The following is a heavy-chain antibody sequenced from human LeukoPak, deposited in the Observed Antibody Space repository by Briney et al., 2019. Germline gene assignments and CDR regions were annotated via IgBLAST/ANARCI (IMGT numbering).Heavy chain of an antibody. CDR2: ISYDGSNK. CDR3: AKDDRVGATTPGY. V-gene: IGHV3-30*18. J-gene: IGHJ4*02. CDR1: GFTFSSYG. Sequence: GRSLRLSCAASGFTFSSYGMHWVRQAPGKGLEWVAVISYDGSNKYYADSVKGRFTISRDNSKNTLYLQMNSLRAEDTAVYYCAKDDRVGATTPGYWGQGTLVTVSS. D-gene: IGHD1-26*01.